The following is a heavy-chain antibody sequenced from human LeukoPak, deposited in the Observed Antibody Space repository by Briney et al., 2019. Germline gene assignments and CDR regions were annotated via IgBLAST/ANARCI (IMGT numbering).Heavy chain of an antibody. J-gene: IGHJ6*03. D-gene: IGHD2-15*01. CDR1: GYSFTTYW. V-gene: IGHV5-51*01. CDR3: ARQACSGRSCYLGHYYYMDV. Sequence: GESLKISCKGSGYSFTTYWVGWVRQMPGKGLEWMGIIYPGDSDTRYSPSFQGQVTISADKSISTAYLQWGSLKASDTAMYYCARQACSGRSCYLGHYYYMDVWGKGTTVTVSS. CDR2: IYPGDSDT.